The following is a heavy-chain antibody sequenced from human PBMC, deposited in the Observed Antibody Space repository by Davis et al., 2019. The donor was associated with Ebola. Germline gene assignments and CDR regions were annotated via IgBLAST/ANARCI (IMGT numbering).Heavy chain of an antibody. CDR3: ARVRVDSPMVNAFDI. CDR1: GFTFSTYT. V-gene: IGHV3-21*01. CDR2: ISSTGSYM. D-gene: IGHD5-18*01. Sequence: LSLTCAASGFTFSTYTMNWVRQAPGKGLEWVSSISSTGSYMYYADSMKGRFTVSRDNAKTSLYLQMDSLRAEDTAVYYCARVRVDSPMVNAFDIWGQGTMVTVSS. J-gene: IGHJ3*02.